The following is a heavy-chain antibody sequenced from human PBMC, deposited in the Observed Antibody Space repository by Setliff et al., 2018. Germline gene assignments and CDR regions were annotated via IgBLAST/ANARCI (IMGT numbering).Heavy chain of an antibody. Sequence: SETLSLTCTVSGDSISRSTYYWGWIRRSPGKGLDWIGTVDHSGNTFYNPSLKSRVTISVDTSKNQLSLELASVTAADTAVYYCARRDSTGYYGYSFDFWGQGTLVTGS. CDR3: ARRDSTGYYGYSFDF. V-gene: IGHV4-39*01. D-gene: IGHD3-22*01. J-gene: IGHJ4*02. CDR1: GDSISRSTYY. CDR2: VDHSGNT.